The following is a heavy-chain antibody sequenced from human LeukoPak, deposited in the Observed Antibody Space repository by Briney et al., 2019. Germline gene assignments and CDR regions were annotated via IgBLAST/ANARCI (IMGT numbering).Heavy chain of an antibody. J-gene: IGHJ4*02. CDR3: ARQAGDFTPLDY. D-gene: IGHD2-15*01. CDR1: GGSISGGTYY. V-gene: IGHV4-39*01. Sequence: SETLSLTCTVSGGSISGGTYYWGWIRQPPGKGLEWIASIYYSGSTFYSPPLKSRVTISIDTSKNQFSLKVSSVTAADTAVYYCARQAGDFTPLDYWDQGTLVTVSS. CDR2: IYYSGST.